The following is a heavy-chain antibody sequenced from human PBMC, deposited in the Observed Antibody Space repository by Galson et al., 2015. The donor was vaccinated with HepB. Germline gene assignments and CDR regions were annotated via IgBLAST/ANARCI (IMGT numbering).Heavy chain of an antibody. CDR3: AKTSYCDGGPCFSGYFDS. J-gene: IGHJ4*02. Sequence: SLRLSCAAPGITFSTYVMSWVRQAPGKGLEWVSSIVGSGERTFYADSVKGRFTISRDNSRNTLYPQMNRLRADDTAIYYCAKTSYCDGGPCFSGYFDSWGQGTLVAGSS. V-gene: IGHV3-23*01. CDR2: IVGSGERT. D-gene: IGHD2-21*01. CDR1: GITFSTYV.